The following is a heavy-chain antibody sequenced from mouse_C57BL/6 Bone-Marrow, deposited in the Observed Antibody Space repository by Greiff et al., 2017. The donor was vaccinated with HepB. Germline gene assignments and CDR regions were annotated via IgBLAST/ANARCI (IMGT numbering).Heavy chain of an antibody. D-gene: IGHD2-12*01. CDR3: AREGFYDVGYYYAMDY. J-gene: IGHJ4*01. Sequence: EVQLQQSGPELVKPGASVKISCKASGYSFTGYYMNWVKQSPEKSLEWIGEINPSTGGTTYNQKFKAKATLTVDKSSSTAYMQLKSLTSEDSAVYYCAREGFYDVGYYYAMDYWGQGTSVTVSS. V-gene: IGHV1-42*01. CDR1: GYSFTGYY. CDR2: INPSTGGT.